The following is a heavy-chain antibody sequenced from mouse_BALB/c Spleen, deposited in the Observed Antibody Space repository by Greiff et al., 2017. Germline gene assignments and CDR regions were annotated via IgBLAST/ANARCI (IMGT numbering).Heavy chain of an antibody. Sequence: VQLKESGAELVRPGSSVKISCKASGYAFSSYWMNWVKQRPGQGLEWIGQIYPGDGDTNYNGKFKGKATLTADKSSSTAYMQLSSLTSEDSAVYFCARGYYGSSSWFAYWGQGTLVTVSA. CDR2: IYPGDGDT. D-gene: IGHD1-1*01. CDR3: ARGYYGSSSWFAY. J-gene: IGHJ3*01. V-gene: IGHV1-80*01. CDR1: GYAFSSYW.